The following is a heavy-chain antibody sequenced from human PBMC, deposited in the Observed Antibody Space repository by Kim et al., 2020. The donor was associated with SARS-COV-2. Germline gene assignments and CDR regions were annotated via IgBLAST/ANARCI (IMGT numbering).Heavy chain of an antibody. J-gene: IGHJ4*02. CDR2: IKEDGSEK. CDR3: AKTSGLFDV. CDR1: GFTFSTSW. Sequence: GGSLRLSCAASGFTFSTSWMTWVRQAPGKGLQWVANIKEDGSEKFYLDSVRGRFTISRDNADNSLFLQMDSLRAEDTAVYYCAKTSGLFDVWGQGTLVTV. V-gene: IGHV3-7*01. D-gene: IGHD3-10*01.